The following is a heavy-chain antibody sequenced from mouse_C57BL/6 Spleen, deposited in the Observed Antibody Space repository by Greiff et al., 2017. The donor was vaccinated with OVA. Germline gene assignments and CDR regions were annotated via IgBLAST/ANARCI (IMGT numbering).Heavy chain of an antibody. V-gene: IGHV1-81*01. CDR1: GYTFTSYG. D-gene: IGHD4-1*01. J-gene: IGHJ2*01. CDR3: ARKLLGLDY. Sequence: LVESGAELARPGASVKLSCKASGYTFTSYGISWVKQRTGQGLEWIGEIYPRSGNTYYNEKFKGKATLTADKSSSTAYMELRSLTSEDSAVYFCARKLLGLDYWGQGTTLTVSS. CDR2: IYPRSGNT.